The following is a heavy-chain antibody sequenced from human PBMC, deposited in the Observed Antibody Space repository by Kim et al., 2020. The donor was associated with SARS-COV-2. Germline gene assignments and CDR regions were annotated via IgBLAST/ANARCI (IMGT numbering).Heavy chain of an antibody. V-gene: IGHV1-18*01. Sequence: NYAQKLQGRVTMTTDTSTSTAYMELRSLRSDDTAVYYCARDGGSYYTWHYWGQGTLVTVSS. CDR3: ARDGGSYYTWHY. D-gene: IGHD1-26*01. J-gene: IGHJ4*02.